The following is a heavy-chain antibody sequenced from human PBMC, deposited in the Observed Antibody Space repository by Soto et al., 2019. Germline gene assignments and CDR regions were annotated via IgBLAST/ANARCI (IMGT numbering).Heavy chain of an antibody. CDR1: GYTFTSYD. J-gene: IGHJ4*02. V-gene: IGHV1-8*01. CDR3: VRSGYCSNGVCYFGDFDY. D-gene: IGHD2-8*01. CDR2: MKPNSGNT. Sequence: QVQLVQSGAEVKKPGASVKVSCKASGYTFTSYDINWVRQATGQGLEWMGWMKPNSGNTGYAQKFQGRVTMTRNTSISTAYMELSSLGSEDTAVYYCVRSGYCSNGVCYFGDFDYWGQGTLVTVSS.